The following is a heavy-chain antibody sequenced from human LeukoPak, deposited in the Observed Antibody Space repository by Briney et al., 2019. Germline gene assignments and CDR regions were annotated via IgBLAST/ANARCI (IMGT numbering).Heavy chain of an antibody. Sequence: GSLRLSCAASGFTVSSNYMSWIRQPPGKGLEWIGYIYYSGSTNYNPSLKSRVTISVDTSKNQFSLKLSSVTAADTAVYYCASGRLEYDYVWGSYPGMDVWGQGTTVTVSS. D-gene: IGHD3-16*02. CDR3: ASGRLEYDYVWGSYPGMDV. V-gene: IGHV4-59*02. J-gene: IGHJ6*02. CDR1: GFTVSSNY. CDR2: IYYSGST.